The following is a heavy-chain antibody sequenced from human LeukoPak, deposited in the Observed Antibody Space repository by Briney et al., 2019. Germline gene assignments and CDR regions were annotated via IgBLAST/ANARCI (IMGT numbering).Heavy chain of an antibody. V-gene: IGHV4-4*02. D-gene: IGHD4-23*01. CDR3: ARGSDFGGRAFDI. Sequence: SGTLSLTCAVSGGSISSSNWWSWVRQPPGKGLEWIGEIYHTGSTNYNPSLKSRVIILVDKSKNQFSLKLSSVTAADTAVFYCARGSDFGGRAFDIWGQGTMVTVSS. CDR2: IYHTGST. CDR1: GGSISSSNW. J-gene: IGHJ3*02.